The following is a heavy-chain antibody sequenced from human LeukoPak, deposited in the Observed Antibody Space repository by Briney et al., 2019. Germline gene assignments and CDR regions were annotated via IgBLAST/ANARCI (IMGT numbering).Heavy chain of an antibody. V-gene: IGHV4-34*01. D-gene: IGHD6-19*01. CDR1: GGSFSGYY. CDR2: INHSGST. J-gene: IGHJ4*02. CDR3: ARDAYSSGWYLGGGFDY. Sequence: SETLSLTCAVYGGSFSGYYWSWIRQPPGKGLEWIGEINHSGSTNYNPSLKSRVTISVDTSKNQFSLKLSSVTAADTAVYYCARDAYSSGWYLGGGFDYWGQGTLVTVSS.